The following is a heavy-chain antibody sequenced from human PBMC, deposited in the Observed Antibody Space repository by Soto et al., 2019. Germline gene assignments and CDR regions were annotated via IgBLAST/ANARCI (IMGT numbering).Heavy chain of an antibody. V-gene: IGHV4-30-2*01. D-gene: IGHD1-1*01. CDR3: ARVTTP. CDR1: GGSISSGGYS. Sequence: SETLSLTCAVSGGSISSGGYSWSWIRQPPGKGLEWIGYIYHSGSTYYNPSLKSRVTISVDRSKNQFSLKLSSVTDADTAVYYCARVTTPWGQGTLVTVS. J-gene: IGHJ5*02. CDR2: IYHSGST.